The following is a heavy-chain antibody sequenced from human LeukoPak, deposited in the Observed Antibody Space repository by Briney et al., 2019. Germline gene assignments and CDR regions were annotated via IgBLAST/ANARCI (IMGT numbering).Heavy chain of an antibody. D-gene: IGHD4-23*01. J-gene: IGHJ4*02. CDR1: GFTFSSYW. Sequence: GGSLRLSCAASGFTFSSYWMHWVRQAPGKGLVWVSRISSDGSRTTYADSVKGRFTISRDNAKNSLYLQMNSLRAEDTALYYCAKGRGNLDYWGQGTLVTVSS. CDR3: AKGRGNLDY. V-gene: IGHV3-74*01. CDR2: ISSDGSRT.